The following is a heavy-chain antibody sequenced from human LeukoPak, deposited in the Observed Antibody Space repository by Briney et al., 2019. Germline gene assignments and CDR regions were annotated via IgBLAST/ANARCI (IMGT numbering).Heavy chain of an antibody. CDR1: RFTFSIYL. D-gene: IGHD5-12*01. J-gene: IGHJ4*02. CDR3: ARDPRYSGYDGGDY. V-gene: IGHV3-7*01. CDR2: IKQDVSEK. Sequence: GGALRLSCAPSRFTFSIYLMSWVRQAPGKGREGVAHIKQDVSEKYTVDTVKGRFTISRDNAKNTLYLKMNSLRAEDTAVYYCARDPRYSGYDGGDYWGQGTLVTVSS.